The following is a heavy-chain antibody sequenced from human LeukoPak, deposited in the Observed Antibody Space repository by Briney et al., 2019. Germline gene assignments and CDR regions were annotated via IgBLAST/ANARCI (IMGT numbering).Heavy chain of an antibody. Sequence: GGSLRLSCAASGFTFSDYYMSWIRQAPGKGLEWVSYISSSGSTIYYADSVKGRFPISRDNAKNSLYLQMNSLRAEDTAVYYCAREEYSSSWSEPYFDYWGQGTLVTVSS. D-gene: IGHD6-13*01. J-gene: IGHJ4*02. V-gene: IGHV3-11*04. CDR3: AREEYSSSWSEPYFDY. CDR1: GFTFSDYY. CDR2: ISSSGSTI.